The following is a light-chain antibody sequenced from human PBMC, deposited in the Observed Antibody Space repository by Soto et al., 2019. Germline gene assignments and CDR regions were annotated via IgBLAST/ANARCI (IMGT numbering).Light chain of an antibody. J-gene: IGKJ1*01. Sequence: EIVLTQSPGTLSLSPGERATLSCRASQSVSSSYLAWYQQKPGKAPRLLIYGASSRATGIPDRFSGSGSGTDFTLTISRLEPEDCAVSYCQQYGSSPRTFGQVTKVDIK. CDR2: GAS. CDR1: QSVSSSY. CDR3: QQYGSSPRT. V-gene: IGKV3-20*01.